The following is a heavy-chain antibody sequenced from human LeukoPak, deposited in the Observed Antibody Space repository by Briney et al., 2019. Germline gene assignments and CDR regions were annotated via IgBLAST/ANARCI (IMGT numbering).Heavy chain of an antibody. D-gene: IGHD2-2*01. CDR2: IYYSGST. CDR1: GGSISSYY. J-gene: IGHJ4*02. Sequence: PSETLSLTCTVSGGSISSYYWSWIRQPPGKGLEWIGYIYYSGSTNYNPSLKSRVTMSVDTSKNQFSLKLSSVTAADTAVYYCARDRGYCSSTSCYYYFDYWGQGTLVTVSS. V-gene: IGHV4-59*12. CDR3: ARDRGYCSSTSCYYYFDY.